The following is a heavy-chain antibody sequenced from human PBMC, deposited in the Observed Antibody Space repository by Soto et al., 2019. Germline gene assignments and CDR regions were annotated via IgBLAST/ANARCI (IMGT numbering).Heavy chain of an antibody. V-gene: IGHV4-39*01. J-gene: IGHJ6*03. CDR2: IYYSGST. Sequence: TLSLTCTVSGGSISSSSYYWGWIRQPPGKGLEWIGSIYYSGSTYYNPSLKSRVTISVDTSKNQFSLKLSSVTAADTAVYYCARQGWYCYYYYMDVWGKGTTVTVSS. D-gene: IGHD6-19*01. CDR3: ARQGWYCYYYYMDV. CDR1: GGSISSSSYY.